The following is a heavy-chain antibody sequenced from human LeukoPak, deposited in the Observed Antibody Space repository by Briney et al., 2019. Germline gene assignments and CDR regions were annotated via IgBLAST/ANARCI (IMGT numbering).Heavy chain of an antibody. J-gene: IGHJ6*02. CDR3: AREACYDSSGYCGMDV. Sequence: SVKVSCKASGGTFSSYAFSWVRQAPGQGLEWMGGIIPIFGTANYAQKFQGRVTITADESTSTAYMELSSLRSEDTAVYYCAREACYDSSGYCGMDVWGQGTTVTVSS. V-gene: IGHV1-69*01. CDR2: IIPIFGTA. CDR1: GGTFSSYA. D-gene: IGHD3-22*01.